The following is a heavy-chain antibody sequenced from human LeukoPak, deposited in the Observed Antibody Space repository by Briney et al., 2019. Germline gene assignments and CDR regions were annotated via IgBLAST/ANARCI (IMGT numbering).Heavy chain of an antibody. D-gene: IGHD3-9*01. J-gene: IGHJ3*02. CDR2: IYPVDSDT. CDR1: GYSFTSYW. Sequence: GESLKISCKGSGYSFTSYWIGWVRQMPGKGLEWMGIIYPVDSDTRYNPSFQGQVTISADKSISTAYLQWSSLKASDTAMYYCARRVYDILTGYYGSDAFDIWGQGTMVTVSS. CDR3: ARRVYDILTGYYGSDAFDI. V-gene: IGHV5-51*01.